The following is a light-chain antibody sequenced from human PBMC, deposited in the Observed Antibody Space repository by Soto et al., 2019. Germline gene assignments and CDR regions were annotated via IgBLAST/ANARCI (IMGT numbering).Light chain of an antibody. Sequence: DILMTQSPSSLSASPGERVTLACRASQGLTRNLAWYQRKPGKAPKLLIYAASPMPSGVPSRFSGSGSGTDFTLTISSLQPEDFATYYCQQSDSPPWTFGQGTKVDIK. CDR1: QGLTRN. J-gene: IGKJ1*01. V-gene: IGKV1-27*01. CDR3: QQSDSPPWT. CDR2: AAS.